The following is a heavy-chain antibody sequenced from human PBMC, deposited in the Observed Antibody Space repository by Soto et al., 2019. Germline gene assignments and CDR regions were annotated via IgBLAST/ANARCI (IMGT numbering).Heavy chain of an antibody. CDR3: ARDSYYGDYDGGSWYFDY. Sequence: QVQLVQSGAEVKKPGSSVKVSCKASGGTFSSYAISWVRQAPGQGLEWMGGIIPIFGTANYAQKFQGRVTITADESTSKAYMELSSLRSEDTAVYYCARDSYYGDYDGGSWYFDYWGQGTLVTVSS. CDR1: GGTFSSYA. D-gene: IGHD4-17*01. CDR2: IIPIFGTA. J-gene: IGHJ4*02. V-gene: IGHV1-69*12.